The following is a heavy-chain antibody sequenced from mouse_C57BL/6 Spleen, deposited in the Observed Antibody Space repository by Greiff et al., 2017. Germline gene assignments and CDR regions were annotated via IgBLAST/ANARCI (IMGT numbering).Heavy chain of an antibody. Sequence: QVQLQQPGAELVKPGASVKMSCKASGYTFTSYWITWVKQRPGQGLEWLGDIYPGSGSTNYNEKFKSKATLTVDTSSSTAYMQLSSLTSEDSAVYYCARSDYGSSHWYFDVWGTGTTVTVSS. CDR1: GYTFTSYW. D-gene: IGHD1-1*01. CDR3: ARSDYGSSHWYFDV. J-gene: IGHJ1*03. CDR2: IYPGSGST. V-gene: IGHV1-55*01.